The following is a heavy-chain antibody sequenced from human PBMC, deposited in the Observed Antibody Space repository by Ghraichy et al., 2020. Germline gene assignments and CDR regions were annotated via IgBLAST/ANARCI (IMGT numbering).Heavy chain of an antibody. CDR2: IYSGGNT. V-gene: IGHV3-66*01. Sequence: GGSLRLSCAASGITVSTKYMHWVRQAPGKGLEWVLRIYSGGNTHYADSVRDGFIISRDSSTNTLYLQMNSLRVEETAVYYCAAGECGGDCYFDFWGQGTLVTVSS. CDR1: GITVSTKY. D-gene: IGHD2-21*02. CDR3: AAGECGGDCYFDF. J-gene: IGHJ4*02.